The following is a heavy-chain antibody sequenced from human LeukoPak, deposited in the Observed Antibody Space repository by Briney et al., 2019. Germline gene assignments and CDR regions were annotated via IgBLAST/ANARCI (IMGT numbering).Heavy chain of an antibody. CDR3: AKGVTTGTTGPFDY. CDR2: ISGSGGST. CDR1: GFTFSSYA. J-gene: IGHJ4*02. Sequence: GGSLRLSCAASGFTFSSYAMSWVRQAPGKGLEWVSAISGSGGSTYYADSVKGRVTISRDNSKNPMYLQINSMRAEDTAVYYCAKGVTTGTTGPFDYWGQGTLVTVSS. D-gene: IGHD1-1*01. V-gene: IGHV3-23*01.